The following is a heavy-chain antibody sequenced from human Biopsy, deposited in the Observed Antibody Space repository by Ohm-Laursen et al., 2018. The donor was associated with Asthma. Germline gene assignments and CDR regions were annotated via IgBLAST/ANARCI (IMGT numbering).Heavy chain of an antibody. J-gene: IGHJ6*02. CDR2: ISYDGSSI. Sequence: SSLRLSCTASRFTYEMHWVRQAPGKGLEWVAVISYDGSSIYYADSVKGRFTISRDNAQKSLFLQMGSLRAEDTAIYYCARVFESSEWGPFYHFGLDVWGQGTTVAVSS. CDR1: RFTYE. CDR3: ARVFESSEWGPFYHFGLDV. D-gene: IGHD6-25*01. V-gene: IGHV3-30-3*01.